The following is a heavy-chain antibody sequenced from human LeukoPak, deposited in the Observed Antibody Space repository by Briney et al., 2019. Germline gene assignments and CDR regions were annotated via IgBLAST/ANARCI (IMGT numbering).Heavy chain of an antibody. J-gene: IGHJ4*02. Sequence: GGSLRLSCAASGFTFSSYGMHWVRQAPGKGLEWVAVISYDGSNKYYADSVKGRFTISRDNSKNTLYLQMNSLRAENTAVYYCAKEGLRWSPNWGGYFDYWGQGTLVTVSS. CDR1: GFTFSSYG. CDR2: ISYDGSNK. D-gene: IGHD4-23*01. V-gene: IGHV3-30*18. CDR3: AKEGLRWSPNWGGYFDY.